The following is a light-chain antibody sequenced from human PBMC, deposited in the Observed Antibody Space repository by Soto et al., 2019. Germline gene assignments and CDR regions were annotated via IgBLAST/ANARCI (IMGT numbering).Light chain of an antibody. Sequence: DIQMTQSPSSLSASVGDVVTITCRASQTITNFLNWYQQKPGKAPNLLIYAASILHSGVPSRFSGSGSGTDFTLTISGLQPDDFATYYCQQTLSSPQDTFGQGTKLDI. CDR1: QTITNF. CDR2: AAS. CDR3: QQTLSSPQDT. V-gene: IGKV1-39*01. J-gene: IGKJ2*01.